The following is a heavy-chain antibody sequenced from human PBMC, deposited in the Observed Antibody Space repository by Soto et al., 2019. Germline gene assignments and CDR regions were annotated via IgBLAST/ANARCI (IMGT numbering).Heavy chain of an antibody. CDR1: GGTFSSYA. J-gene: IGHJ4*02. V-gene: IGHV1-69*06. CDR2: IIPIFGTA. CDR3: AREATMVRGVIITRKCFDY. Sequence: SVKVSCKASGGTFSSYAISWVRQAPGQGLEWMGGIIPIFGTANYAQKFQGRVTITADKSTSTAYMELSSLRSEDTAVYYCAREATMVRGVIITRKCFDYWGQETLVTVSS. D-gene: IGHD3-10*01.